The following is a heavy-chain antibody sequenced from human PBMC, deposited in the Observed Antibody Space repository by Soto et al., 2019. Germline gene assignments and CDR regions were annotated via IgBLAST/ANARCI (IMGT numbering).Heavy chain of an antibody. Sequence: GASVKVSCKASGYTFTGYYIHWVRQAPGQGLEWMGWINPDTGGTDYTQKFQGWVTMTRDTSITTAYMELSSLKSDDTAVYFCARAVARDGSSWYRGGYDSWGQGTLVTVS. D-gene: IGHD6-13*01. CDR2: INPDTGGT. CDR1: GYTFTGYY. V-gene: IGHV1-2*04. J-gene: IGHJ4*02. CDR3: ARAVARDGSSWYRGGYDS.